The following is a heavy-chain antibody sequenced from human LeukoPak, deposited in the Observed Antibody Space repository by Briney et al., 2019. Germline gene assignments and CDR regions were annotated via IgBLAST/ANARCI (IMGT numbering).Heavy chain of an antibody. CDR2: ISGSGVTT. CDR3: PRQSYASGWNPFDY. J-gene: IGHJ4*02. CDR1: GFTFSSYA. Sequence: PGGSLRLSCAASGFTFSSYAMSWVRQAPGKGLEWVSAISGSGVTTYYADSAKGRFTISRDNSKNTLYLQMNSLRAEDTAVYYCPRQSYASGWNPFDYWGQGILVTVSS. D-gene: IGHD6-19*01. V-gene: IGHV3-23*01.